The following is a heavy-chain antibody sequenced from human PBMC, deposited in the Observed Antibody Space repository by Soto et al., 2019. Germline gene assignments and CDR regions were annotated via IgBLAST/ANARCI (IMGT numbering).Heavy chain of an antibody. CDR2: MNPNSGNT. D-gene: IGHD6-13*01. J-gene: IGHJ6*02. CDR3: ARGVAAADGMDV. CDR1: GYTFTSYD. V-gene: IGHV1-8*01. Sequence: ASVKVSCKXSGYTFTSYDINWVRQATGQGLEWMGWMNPNSGNTGYAQKFQGRVTMTRNTSISTACMELSSLRSEDTAVYYCARGVAAADGMDVWGQGTTVTVSS.